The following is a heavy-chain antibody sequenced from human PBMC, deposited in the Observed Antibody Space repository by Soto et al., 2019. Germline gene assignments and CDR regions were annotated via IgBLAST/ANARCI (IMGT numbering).Heavy chain of an antibody. D-gene: IGHD5-12*01. Sequence: ENLSLTCTVSCGSISSYYWSWIRQPPGKGLGWVGYIYYSGSTKYNPPLKSRVTISVDTSKNQFSLKLSSVTAADTAVYYCARAYGGYADYWGQGALVTVSS. CDR1: CGSISSYY. V-gene: IGHV4-59*01. J-gene: IGHJ4*02. CDR3: ARAYGGYADY. CDR2: IYYSGST.